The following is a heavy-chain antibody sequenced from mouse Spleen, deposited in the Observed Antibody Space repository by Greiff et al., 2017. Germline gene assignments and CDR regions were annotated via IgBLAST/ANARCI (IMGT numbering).Heavy chain of an antibody. CDR1: GYTFSSYW. D-gene: IGHD2-2*01. CDR2: ILPGSGST. J-gene: IGHJ2*01. V-gene: IGHV1-9*01. Sequence: LVESGAELMKPGASVKISCKATGYTFSSYWIEWVKQRPGHGLEWIGEILPGSGSTNYNEKFKGKATFTADTSSNTAYMQLSSLTSEDSAVYYCARRVTTRGLDYWGQGTTLTVSS. CDR3: ARRVTTRGLDY.